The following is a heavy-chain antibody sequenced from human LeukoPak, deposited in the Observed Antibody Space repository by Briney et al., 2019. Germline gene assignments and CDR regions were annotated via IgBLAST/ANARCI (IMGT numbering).Heavy chain of an antibody. J-gene: IGHJ4*02. D-gene: IGHD1-26*01. CDR3: ARHPYSGSYHFDY. V-gene: IGHV1-2*02. CDR2: INPNSGGT. CDR1: GYTFTSYY. Sequence: GASVKFSCKASGYTFTSYYIHWVRQAPGQGLEWMGWINPNSGGTNSAQKFQGRVTMTRDTSISTAYMELSRLTSDDTAVYYCARHPYSGSYHFDYWGQGTLVTVSS.